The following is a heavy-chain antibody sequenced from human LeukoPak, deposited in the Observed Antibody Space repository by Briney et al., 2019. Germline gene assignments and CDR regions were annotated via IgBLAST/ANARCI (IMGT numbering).Heavy chain of an antibody. Sequence: ASVKASCKASGYTFTSYAMHWVRQAPGQRLEWMGWINAGNGNTKYSQKFQSRVTITRDTSASTAYMELSSLRSEDTAVYYCAREVGVGATSRSFDYWGQGTLVTVSS. V-gene: IGHV1-3*01. CDR1: GYTFTSYA. D-gene: IGHD1-26*01. CDR2: INAGNGNT. CDR3: AREVGVGATSRSFDY. J-gene: IGHJ4*02.